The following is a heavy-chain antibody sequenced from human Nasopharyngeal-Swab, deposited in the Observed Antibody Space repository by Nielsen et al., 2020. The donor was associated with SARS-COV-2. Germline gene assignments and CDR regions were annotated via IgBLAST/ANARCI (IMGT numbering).Heavy chain of an antibody. CDR1: GFTFDDYT. J-gene: IGHJ4*02. V-gene: IGHV3-43*01. Sequence: GGSLRLSWAASGFTFDDYTMHWVRQAPGKGLEWVSLISWDGGSTYYADSVKGRFTISRDNSKNSLYLQMNSLRTEDTALYYCAKGGIAARLFPFDYWGQGTLVTASS. D-gene: IGHD6-6*01. CDR3: AKGGIAARLFPFDY. CDR2: ISWDGGST.